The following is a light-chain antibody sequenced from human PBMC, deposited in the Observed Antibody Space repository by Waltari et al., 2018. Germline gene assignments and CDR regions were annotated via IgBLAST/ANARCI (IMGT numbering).Light chain of an antibody. V-gene: IGLV2-23*01. CDR3: CSYAGRSTWV. CDR1: SSDVENYHL. J-gene: IGLJ3*02. Sequence: QSALTQPASVSGSPGQSITISCTGTSSDVENYHLVSWYQQHPDKAPKLMIFEALQRPSGVSGRFSGSKSGNSASLTISGLQADDEADYYCCSYAGRSTWVFGGGTKLTVL. CDR2: EAL.